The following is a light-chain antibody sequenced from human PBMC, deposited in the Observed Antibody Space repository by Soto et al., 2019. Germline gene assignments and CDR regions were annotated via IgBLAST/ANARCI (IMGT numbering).Light chain of an antibody. CDR1: QGIASW. V-gene: IGKV1-12*01. Sequence: DIQMTQSPSSVSASVGDRVTITCRASQGIASWLAWYQQKPGKAPKLLIYAATSLQSGVPSRFGGGGFGTDFTLTISSLQPEDYATYFCQQSDSFPLTFGGGTKVEIK. J-gene: IGKJ4*01. CDR2: AAT. CDR3: QQSDSFPLT.